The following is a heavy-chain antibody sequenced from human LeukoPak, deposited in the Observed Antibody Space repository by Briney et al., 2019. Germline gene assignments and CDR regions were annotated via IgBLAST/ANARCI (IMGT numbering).Heavy chain of an antibody. V-gene: IGHV1-69*01. CDR2: IIPIFGTA. J-gene: IGHJ3*02. CDR3: ARVKDNYCTNGVCYEPI. CDR1: GGTFSSYA. D-gene: IGHD2-8*01. Sequence: SVKVSCKASGGTFSSYAISWVRQAPGQGLEWMGGIIPIFGTANYAQKFQGRDTITADESTSTAYMELSSLRSEDTAVYYCARVKDNYCTNGVCYEPIWGQGTMVTVSS.